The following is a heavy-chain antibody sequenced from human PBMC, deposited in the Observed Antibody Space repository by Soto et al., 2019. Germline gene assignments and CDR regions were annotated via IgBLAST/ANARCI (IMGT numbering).Heavy chain of an antibody. CDR1: GGTFSSYA. D-gene: IGHD3-3*01. Sequence: QVQLVQSGAEVKKPGSSVKVSCKASGGTFSSYAISWVRQAPGQGLEWMGGIIPIFGTANYAQKFQGRDTITADESTSTAYMELSSLRSEDTAVYYCARDGAPYYDSPSWFDPWGQGTLVTVSS. CDR2: IIPIFGTA. V-gene: IGHV1-69*01. J-gene: IGHJ5*02. CDR3: ARDGAPYYDSPSWFDP.